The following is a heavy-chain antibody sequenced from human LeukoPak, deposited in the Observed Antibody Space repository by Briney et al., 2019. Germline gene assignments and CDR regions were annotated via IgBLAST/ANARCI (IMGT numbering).Heavy chain of an antibody. D-gene: IGHD6-19*01. CDR1: GFTFSDYY. CDR3: AREMGLSIAVAGAVTY. Sequence: GGSLRLSCAASGFTFSDYYMSWIRQAPGKGLEWVSYISSSGSTIYYADSVKGRFTISRDNAKNSLYLQMNSLRAEDTAVYYCAREMGLSIAVAGAVTYWGQGTLVTVSS. CDR2: ISSSGSTI. J-gene: IGHJ4*02. V-gene: IGHV3-11*01.